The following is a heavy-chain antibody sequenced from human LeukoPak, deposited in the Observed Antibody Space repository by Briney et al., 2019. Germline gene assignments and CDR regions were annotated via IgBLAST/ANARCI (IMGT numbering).Heavy chain of an antibody. J-gene: IGHJ4*02. CDR3: ARDQGYCTSASCSIDY. CDR1: GYTFTSYY. V-gene: IGHV1-46*01. CDR2: INPSGGST. Sequence: ASVKVSCKASGYTFTSYYMHWVRQAPGQGLEWMGIINPSGGSTSYAQKFQGRVTMTRDTSTSTVYMELSSLRSEDTAVYYCARDQGYCTSASCSIDYWGQGTLVTVSS. D-gene: IGHD2-2*01.